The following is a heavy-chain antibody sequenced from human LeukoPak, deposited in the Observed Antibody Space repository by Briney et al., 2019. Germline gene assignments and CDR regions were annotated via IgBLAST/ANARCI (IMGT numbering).Heavy chain of an antibody. Sequence: ASVKVSCKASGYTFTSYGISWVRQAPGQGLEWMGWISAYNGNTNYAQKLQGRVTMTTDTSTSTAYMELRSLRSDDTAVYYCASPSLRYCSSTSCYEIDYWGQGTLVTVSS. V-gene: IGHV1-18*01. D-gene: IGHD2-2*01. CDR3: ASPSLRYCSSTSCYEIDY. J-gene: IGHJ4*02. CDR1: GYTFTSYG. CDR2: ISAYNGNT.